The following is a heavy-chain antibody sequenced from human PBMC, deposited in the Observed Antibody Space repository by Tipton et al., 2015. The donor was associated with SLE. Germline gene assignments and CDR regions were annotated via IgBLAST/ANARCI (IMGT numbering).Heavy chain of an antibody. Sequence: SLRLSCAASGFTFTNSWMHWVRQAPGKGLVWVSRIRGSGDSTYYADSVKGRFTISRDNSKNTLYLQMNRLGAEDTAVYYCAKDRWGYYDLDVWGKGTTVTISS. D-gene: IGHD3-16*01. V-gene: IGHV3-23*01. CDR1: GFTFTNSW. CDR3: AKDRWGYYDLDV. J-gene: IGHJ6*03. CDR2: IRGSGDST.